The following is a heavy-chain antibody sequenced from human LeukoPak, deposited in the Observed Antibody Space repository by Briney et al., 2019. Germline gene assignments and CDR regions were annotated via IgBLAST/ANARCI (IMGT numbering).Heavy chain of an antibody. CDR2: ISSSGSTI. CDR1: GFTFSSNA. D-gene: IGHD5-18*01. V-gene: IGHV3-48*04. CDR3: ARAFTTGYSYGWAPGAFDI. J-gene: IGHJ3*02. Sequence: GSLRLSCAASGFTFSSNAMSWVRQAPGKGLEWVSYISSSGSTIYYADSVKGRFTISRDNAKNSLYLQMNSLRAEDTAVYYCARAFTTGYSYGWAPGAFDIWGQGTMVTVSS.